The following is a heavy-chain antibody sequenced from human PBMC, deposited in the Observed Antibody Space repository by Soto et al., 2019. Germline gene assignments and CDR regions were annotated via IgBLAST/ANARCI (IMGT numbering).Heavy chain of an antibody. V-gene: IGHV1-69*12. D-gene: IGHD3-3*01. CDR3: ARSFAWSGAPSNWFDP. Sequence: QVQLVQSGAEVKKPGSSVNVSCKASGGTFSSYXXXXXXXXXXXXXXXXGXIIPIFGTANYAQKFQGRVTITADESTSTTYXXLSSLRXXXXXXXXCARSFAWSGAPSNWFDPWGQGTLVTVSS. J-gene: IGHJ5*02. CDR2: IIPIFGTA. CDR1: GGTFSSYX.